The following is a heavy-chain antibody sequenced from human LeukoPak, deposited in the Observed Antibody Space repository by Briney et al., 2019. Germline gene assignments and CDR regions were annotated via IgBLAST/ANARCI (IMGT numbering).Heavy chain of an antibody. V-gene: IGHV1-8*01. CDR1: GYTFTSYD. CDR2: MNHNSGNT. Sequence: EASVKVSCKASGYTFTSYDINWVRQATGQGLEWMGWMNHNSGNTGYAQKFQGRVTMTRNTSISTAYMELSSLRSEDTAVYYCARVTEPYGSPIDYWGQGTLVTVSS. D-gene: IGHD3-10*01. CDR3: ARVTEPYGSPIDY. J-gene: IGHJ4*02.